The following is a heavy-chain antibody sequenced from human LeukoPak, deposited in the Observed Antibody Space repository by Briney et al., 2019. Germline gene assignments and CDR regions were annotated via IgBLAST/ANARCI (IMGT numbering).Heavy chain of an antibody. CDR2: ISYDGSNK. Sequence: AGGSLRLSCAASGFTLSSYDMHWVRQAPGKGLEWVAVISYDGSNKYYADSVKGRFTISRDNAKNSLYLQMNSLRAEDTAVYYCARDHEFSYGPGDYWGQGTLVTVSS. V-gene: IGHV3-30*03. D-gene: IGHD5-18*01. CDR1: GFTLSSYD. J-gene: IGHJ4*02. CDR3: ARDHEFSYGPGDY.